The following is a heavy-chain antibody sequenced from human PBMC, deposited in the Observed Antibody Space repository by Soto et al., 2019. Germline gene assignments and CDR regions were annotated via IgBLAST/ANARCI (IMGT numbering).Heavy chain of an antibody. D-gene: IGHD3-10*01. J-gene: IGHJ4*02. V-gene: IGHV3-53*01. CDR2: IYSGGYT. CDR1: GFTVSNNY. CDR3: APGRGGGGY. Sequence: EVQLVESGGGLIQPGGSLRLSCAVSGFTVSNNYMSWVRQAPGKGLEGVSVIYSGGYTAYGDSVKGRFTISRDNSKNTHNLQMNSRGAERRGVFYGAPGRGGGGYWGQGTLVTVSS.